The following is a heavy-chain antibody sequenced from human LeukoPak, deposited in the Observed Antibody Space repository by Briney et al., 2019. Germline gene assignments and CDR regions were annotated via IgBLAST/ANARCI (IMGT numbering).Heavy chain of an antibody. V-gene: IGHV4-59*11. D-gene: IGHD3-22*01. Sequence: SETLSLTCTVSGGSISTHFWTWIRQPPGKGLEFIGNIYYTGTSNYNPSLKSRVTMSIDTAKHQFSLNLSSVTAADTAVYYCARDLNYYDGSTYYDAFDIWGQGTLVTVSS. J-gene: IGHJ3*02. CDR2: IYYTGTS. CDR3: ARDLNYYDGSTYYDAFDI. CDR1: GGSISTHF.